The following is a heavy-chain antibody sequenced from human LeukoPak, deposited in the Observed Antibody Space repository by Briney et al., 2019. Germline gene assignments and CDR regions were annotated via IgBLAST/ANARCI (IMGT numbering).Heavy chain of an antibody. CDR2: ISASGSNP. V-gene: IGHV3-23*01. J-gene: IGHJ4*02. Sequence: PGGSLRLSCAASGFAFGSYGMSWVRQAPGKGLEWVAAISASGSNPHYSDSVKGRFLISRDNTENTLFLQMNSLRTEDSAVYFCARGHSVASYSFDYWAQGTLVTVSS. CDR3: ARGHSVASYSFDY. D-gene: IGHD5/OR15-5a*01. CDR1: GFAFGSYG.